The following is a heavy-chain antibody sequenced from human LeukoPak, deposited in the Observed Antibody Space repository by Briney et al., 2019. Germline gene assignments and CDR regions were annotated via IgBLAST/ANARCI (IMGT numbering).Heavy chain of an antibody. J-gene: IGHJ4*02. D-gene: IGHD5-18*01. V-gene: IGHV4-59*08. CDR2: IYYSGST. Sequence: SETLSLTCTVSGGSISSYYWSWTRQPPGKGLEWIGFIYYSGSTYYNPSLKSRVTISVDTSKNQLSLRLSSVTAADTAEYFCARHQMRYSYGTLFDYWGQGTLVTVSS. CDR1: GGSISSYY. CDR3: ARHQMRYSYGTLFDY.